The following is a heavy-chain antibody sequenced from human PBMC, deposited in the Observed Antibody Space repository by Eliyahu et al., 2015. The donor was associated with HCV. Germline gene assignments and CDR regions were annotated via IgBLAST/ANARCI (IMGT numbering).Heavy chain of an antibody. V-gene: IGHV3-48*03. CDR1: GFTFSSYE. CDR2: ISSSGSTI. Sequence: EVQLVESGGGLVQPGGSLRLSCAASGFTFSSYEMNWVRQAPGKGLEWVSYISSSGSTIYYADSVKGRFTISRDNAKNSLYLQMNSLRAEDTAVYYCARSDILTGYYFDYWGQGTLVTVSS. D-gene: IGHD3-9*01. J-gene: IGHJ4*02. CDR3: ARSDILTGYYFDY.